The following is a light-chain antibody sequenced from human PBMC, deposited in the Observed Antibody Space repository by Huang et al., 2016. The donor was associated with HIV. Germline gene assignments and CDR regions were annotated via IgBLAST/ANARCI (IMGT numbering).Light chain of an antibody. CDR1: QSLLSSFNNKNY. Sequence: DIVMTQSPDSLTVSLGERATIHCKSSQSLLSSFNNKNYLNWYQQRLGQAPKLRIYWAAARESGVPDRFSGSGSGTNFTLTISSLQAEDVAVYYCQQYYSSLWTFGQGTKVEIK. CDR3: QQYYSSLWT. CDR2: WAA. V-gene: IGKV4-1*01. J-gene: IGKJ1*01.